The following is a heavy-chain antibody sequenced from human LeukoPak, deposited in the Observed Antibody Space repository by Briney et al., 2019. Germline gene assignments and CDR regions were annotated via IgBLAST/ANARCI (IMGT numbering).Heavy chain of an antibody. V-gene: IGHV1-2*02. D-gene: IGHD3-10*01. J-gene: IGHJ4*02. CDR3: ARDPPMGSGSYYDDY. Sequence: ASVKVSCKASGYTFTGYYMHWVRQAPGQGLEWMGWINPNSGGTNYAQKFQGRVTMTRDTSISTAYMELSRLRSDDTAVYYCARDPPMGSGSYYDDYWGQGTLVTVSS. CDR2: INPNSGGT. CDR1: GYTFTGYY.